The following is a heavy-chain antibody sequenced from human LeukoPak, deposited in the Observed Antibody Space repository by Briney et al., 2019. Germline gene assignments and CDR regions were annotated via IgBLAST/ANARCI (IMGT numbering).Heavy chain of an antibody. CDR2: TYYRSQWFD. V-gene: IGHV6-1*01. CDR3: VRIRGLGLFDY. Sequence: SETLSLTCAISGDSVSNNRASWGWIRQSPSRGHEWLGRTYYRSQWFDDYAPSLRSRITINPDTSKNQFSLQLTSVTPEDTAVYYCVRIRGLGLFDYWGQGTLFTVSS. CDR1: GDSVSNNRAS. D-gene: IGHD1-26*01. J-gene: IGHJ4*02.